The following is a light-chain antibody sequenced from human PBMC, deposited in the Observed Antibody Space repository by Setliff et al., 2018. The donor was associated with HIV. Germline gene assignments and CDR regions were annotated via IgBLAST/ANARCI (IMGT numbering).Light chain of an antibody. V-gene: IGKV4-1*01. J-gene: IGKJ1*01. Sequence: IVMTQSPDSLAVSLGERATITCKPSQSVLYRPNNKDSLAWYQQKPGQPPKLLIYGASTRESGVPDRFRGSGSGTDFTLTISSLQAEDVAVYYCQQYYSFKTFGQGTKVDIK. CDR1: QSVLYRPNNKDS. CDR2: GAS. CDR3: QQYYSFKT.